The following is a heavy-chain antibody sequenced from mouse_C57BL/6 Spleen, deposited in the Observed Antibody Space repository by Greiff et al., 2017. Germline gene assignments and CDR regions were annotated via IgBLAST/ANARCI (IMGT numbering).Heavy chain of an antibody. Sequence: VQLQQPGAELVMPGASVKLSCKASGYTFTSYWMHWVKQRPGQGLEWIGEIDPSDSYTNYNQKFKGKSTLTVDKSSSTAYMQLSSLTSEDSAVYYCARRGDYVRYFDVWGTGTTVTVSS. CDR2: IDPSDSYT. CDR3: ARRGDYVRYFDV. J-gene: IGHJ1*03. V-gene: IGHV1-69*01. D-gene: IGHD1-1*02. CDR1: GYTFTSYW.